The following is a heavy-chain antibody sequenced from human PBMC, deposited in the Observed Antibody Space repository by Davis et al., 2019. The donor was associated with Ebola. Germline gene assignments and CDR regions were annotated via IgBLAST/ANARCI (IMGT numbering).Heavy chain of an antibody. CDR3: ARRRGIAARPLGFDP. V-gene: IGHV4-34*01. J-gene: IGHJ5*02. Sequence: SETLSLTCAVYGGSFSGYYWSWIRQPPGKGLEWIGEINHSGSTNYNPSLKSRVTISVDTSKNQFSLKLSSVTAADTAVYYCARRRGIAARPLGFDPWGQGTLDTVSS. CDR2: INHSGST. CDR1: GGSFSGYY. D-gene: IGHD6-6*01.